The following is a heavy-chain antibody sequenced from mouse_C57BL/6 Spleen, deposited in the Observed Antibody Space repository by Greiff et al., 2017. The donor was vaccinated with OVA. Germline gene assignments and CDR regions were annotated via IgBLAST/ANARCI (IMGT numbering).Heavy chain of an antibody. V-gene: IGHV5-9-1*02. D-gene: IGHD2-5*01. CDR3: TRDRSNGNYAMDY. CDR1: GFTFSSYA. J-gene: IGHJ4*01. CDR2: ISSGGDYI. Sequence: EVQGVESGEGLVKPGGSLKLSCAASGFTFSSYAMSWVRQTPEKRLEWVAYISSGGDYIYYADTVKGRFTISRDNARNTLYLQMSSLKSEDTAMYYCTRDRSNGNYAMDYWGQGTSVTVSS.